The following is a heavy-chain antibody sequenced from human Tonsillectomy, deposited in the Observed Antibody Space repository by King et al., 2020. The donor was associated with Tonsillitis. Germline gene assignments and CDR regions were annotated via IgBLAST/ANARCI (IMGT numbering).Heavy chain of an antibody. Sequence: VQLVESGGGLVQPGGSLKLSCAASGFTFSGSAMHWVRQASGKGLEWVGRIRSKANSYATAYAASVKGRFTISRDDLKNTAYLQMNSLKTEDTAEYYCTRHGRITGTTWYFDLWGRGTLVTVSS. CDR3: TRHGRITGTTWYFDL. D-gene: IGHD1-7*01. CDR1: GFTFSGSA. J-gene: IGHJ2*01. V-gene: IGHV3-73*02. CDR2: IRSKANSYAT.